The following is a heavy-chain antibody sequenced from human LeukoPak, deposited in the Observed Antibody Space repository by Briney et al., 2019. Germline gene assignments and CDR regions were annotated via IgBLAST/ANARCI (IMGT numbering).Heavy chain of an antibody. Sequence: PGGSLRLSCAASGFTFSNAWMSWVRQAPGKGLEWVGRIKSKTDGGTTDYAAPVKGRFTISRDDSKNTLYLQMNSLKTEDTAVYYCTTGQPYYDILTGYPNLYWGQGTLVTVSS. CDR3: TTGQPYYDILTGYPNLY. CDR1: GFTFSNAW. CDR2: IKSKTDGGTT. V-gene: IGHV3-15*01. J-gene: IGHJ4*02. D-gene: IGHD3-9*01.